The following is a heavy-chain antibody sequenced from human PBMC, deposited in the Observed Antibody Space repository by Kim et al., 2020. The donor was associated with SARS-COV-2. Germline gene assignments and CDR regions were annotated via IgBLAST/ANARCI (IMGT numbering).Heavy chain of an antibody. Sequence: KGRFTITRDNSKNTLYLQMNSMRAEDTAIYYCAKAMGWCIPYFYYGMDVWGQGTTVTVSS. D-gene: IGHD6-19*01. V-gene: IGHV3-23*01. CDR3: AKAMGWCIPYFYYGMDV. J-gene: IGHJ6*02.